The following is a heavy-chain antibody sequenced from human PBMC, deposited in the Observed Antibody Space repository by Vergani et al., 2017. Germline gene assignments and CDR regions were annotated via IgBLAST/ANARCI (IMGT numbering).Heavy chain of an antibody. CDR2: ISWNSGSI. V-gene: IGHV3-9*01. D-gene: IGHD3-10*01. CDR1: GFTFSSYA. J-gene: IGHJ2*01. CDR3: AKWAMVRGVIYAFDL. Sequence: VQLVESGGGLVQPGGSLRLSCAASGFTFSSYAMSWVRQAPGKGLEWVSGISWNSGSIGYADSVKGRFTISRDNAKNSLYLQMNSLRAEDTALYYCAKWAMVRGVIYAFDLWGRGTLVTVSS.